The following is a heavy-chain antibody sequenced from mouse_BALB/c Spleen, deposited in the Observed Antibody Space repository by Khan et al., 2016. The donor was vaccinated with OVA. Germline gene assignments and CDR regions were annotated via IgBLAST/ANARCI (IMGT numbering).Heavy chain of an antibody. J-gene: IGHJ3*01. CDR2: ISTYYGHA. V-gene: IGHV1S137*01. CDR3: TGGGGGNRFAY. Sequence: QMQLEESGAELVRPGVSVKISCKGSGYTFTDFTMHWVRQSHAMSLEWIGVISTYYGHATYNQKFKDKATMTVDKSSSTAYMELARLTSEDSAIYYGTGGGGGNRFAYWGQGTLVTVSA. CDR1: GYTFTDFT.